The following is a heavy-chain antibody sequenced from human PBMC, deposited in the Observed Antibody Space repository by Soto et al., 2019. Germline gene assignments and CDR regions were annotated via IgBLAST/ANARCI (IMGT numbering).Heavy chain of an antibody. J-gene: IGHJ4*02. CDR2: IDPSDSQT. Sequence: GESLKISCKGSGYGFAGYWITWVRQKPGKGLEWMGRIDPSDSQTYYSPSFRGHVTISATKSITTVFLQWSSLRASDTAMYYCARQIYDSDTGPNFQYYFDSWGQGTPVTVSS. D-gene: IGHD3-22*01. CDR1: GYGFAGYW. CDR3: ARQIYDSDTGPNFQYYFDS. V-gene: IGHV5-10-1*01.